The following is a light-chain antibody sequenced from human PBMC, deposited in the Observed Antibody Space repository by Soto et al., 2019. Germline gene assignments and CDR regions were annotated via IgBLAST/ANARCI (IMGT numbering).Light chain of an antibody. V-gene: IGLV2-23*01. Sequence: QSVLTQPASVSGSPGQSITIPCTGSSSAVGSYRFVSWYQLHPGKVPKLIIYEGGKRPSGVSNRFSGSEPGNTASLTISWLQAEDEADYYCGSSAPSRTFVFGTGTKLTVL. J-gene: IGLJ1*01. CDR3: GSSAPSRTFV. CDR2: EGG. CDR1: SSAVGSYRF.